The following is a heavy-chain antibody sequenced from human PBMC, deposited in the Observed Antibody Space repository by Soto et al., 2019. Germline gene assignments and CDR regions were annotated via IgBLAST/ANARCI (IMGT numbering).Heavy chain of an antibody. J-gene: IGHJ6*02. CDR1: NGSISSGGYS. CDR3: AGRYMIRGPPGVYGMDV. D-gene: IGHD3-10*01. V-gene: IGHV4-30-2*01. Sequence: QLQLQESGSGLVKPSQTLSLTCTVSNGSISSGGYSWTWIRQPPGKDLEWIGYIYHSDNTYYNPSLRSRVTISVDRSKNQFSLRLSSVTAADTAVYYCAGRYMIRGPPGVYGMDVWGQGTTVTVSS. CDR2: IYHSDNT.